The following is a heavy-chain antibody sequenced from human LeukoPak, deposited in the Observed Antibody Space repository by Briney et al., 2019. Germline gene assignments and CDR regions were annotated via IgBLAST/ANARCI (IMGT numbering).Heavy chain of an antibody. CDR2: IIPIFGTA. CDR1: GGTFSSYA. Sequence: ASVKVSCKASGGTFSSYAISWVRQAPGQGLEWMGGIIPIFGTANYAQKFQGRVTITADESTSTAYMELSSLRSEDTAVYYCARGGGSGWYYDYWGQGTLVTVSS. CDR3: ARGGGSGWYYDY. D-gene: IGHD6-19*01. V-gene: IGHV1-69*13. J-gene: IGHJ4*02.